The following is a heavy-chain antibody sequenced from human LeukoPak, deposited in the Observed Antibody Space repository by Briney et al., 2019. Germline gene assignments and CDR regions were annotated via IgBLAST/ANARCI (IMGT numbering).Heavy chain of an antibody. V-gene: IGHV1-2*02. CDR1: GYTFTSYA. CDR3: ARGGLITIFGVVIFFDP. CDR2: INPNSGGT. J-gene: IGHJ5*02. D-gene: IGHD3-3*01. Sequence: ASEKVSCKASGYTFTSYAMNWVRQAPGQGLEWMGWINPNSGGTNYAQKFQGRVTMTRDTSISTAYMELSRLRSDDTAVYYCARGGLITIFGVVIFFDPWGQGTLVTVSS.